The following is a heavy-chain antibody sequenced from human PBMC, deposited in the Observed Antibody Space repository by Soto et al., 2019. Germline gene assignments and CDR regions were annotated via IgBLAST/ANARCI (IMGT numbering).Heavy chain of an antibody. Sequence: SETLSLTCTVSGGSISSYYWSWIRQPPGKGLEWIGYIYYSGSTNYNPSLKSRVTISVDTSKNQFSLKLSSVTAADTAVYYCARSSVTTDTYYFDYWGQGTLVTVSS. CDR3: ARSSVTTDTYYFDY. D-gene: IGHD4-17*01. J-gene: IGHJ4*02. V-gene: IGHV4-59*08. CDR2: IYYSGST. CDR1: GGSISSYY.